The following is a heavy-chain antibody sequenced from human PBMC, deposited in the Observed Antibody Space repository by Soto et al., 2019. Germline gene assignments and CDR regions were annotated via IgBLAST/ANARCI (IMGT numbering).Heavy chain of an antibody. CDR1: GYTFTMYD. CDR3: AREWSAAGHFYGMDV. V-gene: IGHV1-8*01. J-gene: IGHJ6*02. Sequence: SVKGSCKTSGYTFTMYDINWVRQAPGQGLEWVGWMNTNSDDTRSAQKFRGRLTLTRDKSMRAVYMKLSNLRPDDTAVYYCAREWSAAGHFYGMDVWGQGKTVTVSS. D-gene: IGHD6-13*01. CDR2: MNTNSDDT.